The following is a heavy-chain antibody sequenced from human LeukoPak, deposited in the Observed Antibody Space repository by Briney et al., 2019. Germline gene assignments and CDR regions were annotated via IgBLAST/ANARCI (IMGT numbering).Heavy chain of an antibody. J-gene: IGHJ6*02. Sequence: GGSLRLSCAASGFTFSSYVMHWVRQAPGKGLEWVAVISYDGSNKYYADSVKGRFTISRDNSKNTLYLQMNSLRAEDTAVYYCAKGPYCSSTSCYLPLHYYYYGMDVRGQGTTVTVSS. D-gene: IGHD2-2*01. CDR1: GFTFSSYV. CDR3: AKGPYCSSTSCYLPLHYYYYGMDV. V-gene: IGHV3-30*18. CDR2: ISYDGSNK.